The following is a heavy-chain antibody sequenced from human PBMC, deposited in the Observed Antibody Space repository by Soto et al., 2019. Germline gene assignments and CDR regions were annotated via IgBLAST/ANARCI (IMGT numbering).Heavy chain of an antibody. CDR2: IWYDGSNK. CDR1: GFTFSSYG. D-gene: IGHD3-10*01. J-gene: IGHJ4*02. CDR3: AREREEGTMAHLYYFDY. V-gene: IGHV3-33*01. Sequence: QVQLVESGGGVVQPGRSLRLSCAASGFTFSSYGMHWVRQAPGKGLEWVAVIWYDGSNKYYADSVKGRFTISRDNSKNTLYLQMNSLRAEDTAVYYCAREREEGTMAHLYYFDYWGQGTLVTVSS.